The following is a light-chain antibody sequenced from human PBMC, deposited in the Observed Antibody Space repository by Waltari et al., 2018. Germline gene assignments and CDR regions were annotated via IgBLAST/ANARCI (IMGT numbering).Light chain of an antibody. J-gene: IGLJ1*01. CDR3: STWDISLNVHV. CDR2: SDM. CDR1: NNNVGNQG. Sequence: QAGLTQPPSVSKGLRQTATLTCTGNNNNVGNQGAAWLQHHQGHPPKLLSYSDMNRPSGISERFSASRSGNTASLTITGIQPEDEADYYCSTWDISLNVHVFGTGTKVTVL. V-gene: IGLV10-54*04.